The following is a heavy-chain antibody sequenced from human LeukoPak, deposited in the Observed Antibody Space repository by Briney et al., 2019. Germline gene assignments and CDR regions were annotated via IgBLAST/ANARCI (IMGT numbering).Heavy chain of an antibody. D-gene: IGHD6-19*01. Sequence: PSETLSLTCTVSGGSISGYYWSWIRQPPGKGLEWIGYIFYSGSTSYNPSLESRVTISVDTSKNQFSLKLSSVTAADTAVYYCARYHQYSCAWYLDYWGQGALVTVSS. CDR3: ARYHQYSCAWYLDY. CDR2: IFYSGST. CDR1: GGSISGYY. J-gene: IGHJ4*02. V-gene: IGHV4-59*01.